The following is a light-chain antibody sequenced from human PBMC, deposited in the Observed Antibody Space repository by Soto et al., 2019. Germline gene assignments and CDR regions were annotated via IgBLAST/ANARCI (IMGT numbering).Light chain of an antibody. Sequence: QSVLTQPPSVSAAPRQKVTISCSGSNSNIGSNSVSWYQQLPGTAPKLLIYDNNKRPSGIPDRFSGSRSGTSATLGITGVQTWDEADYYCGTWDASLSAGIFGGGTKLTVL. CDR1: NSNIGSNS. CDR2: DNN. CDR3: GTWDASLSAGI. J-gene: IGLJ2*01. V-gene: IGLV1-51*01.